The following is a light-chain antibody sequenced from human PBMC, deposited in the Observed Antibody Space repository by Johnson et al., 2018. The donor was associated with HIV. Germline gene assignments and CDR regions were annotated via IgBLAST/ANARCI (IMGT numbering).Light chain of an antibody. CDR3: GTWDSRLSPGDG. V-gene: IGLV1-51*01. CDR1: SSNIGRHY. Sequence: QSMLTQPPSVSAAPGQTVTISCSGSSSNIGRHYVSWYQQLPGTAPKLLIYDNDSRPSGIPDRFSGSKSGTSATLHITGLQTGDEADYYCGTWDSRLSPGDGFGTWTKGTVL. CDR2: DND. J-gene: IGLJ1*01.